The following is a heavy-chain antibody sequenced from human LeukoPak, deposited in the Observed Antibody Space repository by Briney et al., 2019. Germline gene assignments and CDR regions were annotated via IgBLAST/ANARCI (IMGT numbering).Heavy chain of an antibody. D-gene: IGHD4-17*01. CDR2: IKQDGIEK. Sequence: GGSLRLSCAASGFTFSNYWMAWVRQSPGKGLEWVANIKQDGIEKNYVDSVRGRFTISRDNAKSSLFLQMNSLRVDDTAVYYCARDQDGALDYWGQGSLVTVSS. J-gene: IGHJ4*02. CDR1: GFTFSNYW. V-gene: IGHV3-7*01. CDR3: ARDQDGALDY.